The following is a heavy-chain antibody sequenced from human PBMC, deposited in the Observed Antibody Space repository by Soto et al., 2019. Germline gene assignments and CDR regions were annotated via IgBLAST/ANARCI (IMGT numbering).Heavy chain of an antibody. CDR3: ARRGPLNNIEVAPDYFALDV. CDR1: GFTFRDYY. V-gene: IGHV3-11*01. Sequence: QVQLVESGGGLVKPGGSLRLSCEASGFTFRDYYMSWIRQAPGKGLEWISYISSGGSSKFYTESVKGRFTISRDIAKNSLHLQMNGLRVEDTGVYFCARRGPLNNIEVAPDYFALDVWGQGTTVTVSS. CDR2: ISSGGSSK. J-gene: IGHJ6*02. D-gene: IGHD4-17*01.